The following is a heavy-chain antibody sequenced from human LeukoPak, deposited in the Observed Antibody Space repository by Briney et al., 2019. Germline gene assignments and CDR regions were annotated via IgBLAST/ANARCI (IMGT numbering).Heavy chain of an antibody. CDR3: ARDSDYYGSGSYSNYYYYGMDV. CDR2: IYYSGST. Sequence: SQTLSLTCTVSGGSISSGGYYWGWLRQHPGTGLEWIGYIYYSGSTYYNPSLKSRVTISVDTSKNQFSLKLSSVTAADTAVYYCARDSDYYGSGSYSNYYYYGMDVWGKGTTVTVSS. J-gene: IGHJ6*04. CDR1: GGSISSGGYY. D-gene: IGHD3-10*01. V-gene: IGHV4-31*03.